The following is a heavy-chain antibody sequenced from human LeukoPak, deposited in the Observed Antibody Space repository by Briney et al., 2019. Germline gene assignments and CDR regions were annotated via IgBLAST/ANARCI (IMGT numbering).Heavy chain of an antibody. CDR1: WLTFSSSA. CDR3: AEDGYGLDTPMVSTIFDY. V-gene: IGHV3-30-3*01. J-gene: IGHJ4*02. D-gene: IGHD5-18*01. CDR2: ISYDGSNK. Sequence: GGSLRLSCAACWLTFSSSAMHWVRQAPGKGLEWVAVISYDGSNKYYAGSVKGRFTISRDNSKNTLYLQMNSLRGQDTAVYYFAEDGYGLDTPMVSTIFDYWGQGTLVTVSS.